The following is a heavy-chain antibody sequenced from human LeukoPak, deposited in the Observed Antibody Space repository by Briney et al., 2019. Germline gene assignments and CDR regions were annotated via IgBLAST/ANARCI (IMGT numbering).Heavy chain of an antibody. CDR3: ARGSLYRGWSYYLDF. Sequence: SETLSLTCSVSGDSISLSLYYWGWIRQPPGTALEWIGSVYYSGTTSYNPSLKSRVTISVGMSKNHFSLRLRPVTAADTAMYYCARGSLYRGWSYYLDFCGQGSQVTVSS. CDR1: GDSISLSLYY. D-gene: IGHD6-19*01. CDR2: VYYSGTT. V-gene: IGHV4-39*07. J-gene: IGHJ4*02.